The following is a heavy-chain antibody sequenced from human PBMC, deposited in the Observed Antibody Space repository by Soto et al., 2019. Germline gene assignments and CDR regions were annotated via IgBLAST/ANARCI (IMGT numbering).Heavy chain of an antibody. CDR1: GYTFTGYY. D-gene: IGHD2-15*01. J-gene: IGHJ6*02. Sequence: ASVKVSCKASGYTFTGYYMHWVRQAPGQGLEWMGWINPNSGGTNYAQKFQGWVTMTRDTSISTAYMELSRLRSDDTAVYYCARDCSGGSDLYYGMDVWGQGTTVTVSS. CDR2: INPNSGGT. CDR3: ARDCSGGSDLYYGMDV. V-gene: IGHV1-2*04.